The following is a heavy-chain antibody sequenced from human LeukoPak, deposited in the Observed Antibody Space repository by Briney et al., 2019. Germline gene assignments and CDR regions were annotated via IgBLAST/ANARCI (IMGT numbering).Heavy chain of an antibody. V-gene: IGHV1-2*02. D-gene: IGHD6-13*01. CDR3: ASRYSSSWTHYYYYYHMDV. Sequence: ASVKVSCKASGYTFTGYYMHWVRQAPGQGLEWMGWINPNSGGTNYAQKFQGRVTMTRDTSISTAYMELSRLRSDDTAVYYCASRYSSSWTHYYYYYHMDVWGKGTTVTVSS. CDR1: GYTFTGYY. CDR2: INPNSGGT. J-gene: IGHJ6*03.